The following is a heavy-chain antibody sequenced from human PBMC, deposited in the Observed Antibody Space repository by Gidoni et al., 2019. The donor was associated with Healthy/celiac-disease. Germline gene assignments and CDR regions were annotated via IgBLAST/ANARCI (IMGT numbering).Heavy chain of an antibody. Sequence: QVQLVASAGGLVKPGGSLRLSCAASGFTFSDYYMSWIRQAPGKGLEWVSYISSSSSYTTYADSVKGRFTISRDNAKNSLYLQMNSLRAEDTAVYYCARETYDSFDYWGQGTLVTVSS. CDR3: ARETYDSFDY. D-gene: IGHD3-16*01. CDR2: ISSSSSYT. J-gene: IGHJ4*02. V-gene: IGHV3-11*05. CDR1: GFTFSDYY.